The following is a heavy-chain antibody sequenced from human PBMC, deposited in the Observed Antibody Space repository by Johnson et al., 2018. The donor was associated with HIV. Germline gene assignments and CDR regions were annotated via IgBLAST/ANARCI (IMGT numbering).Heavy chain of an antibody. CDR2: ISYDGSNK. J-gene: IGHJ3*02. CDR3: AGDWDWGGAFDI. V-gene: IGHV3-30*04. Sequence: QVQLVESGGGVVQPGKSLRLTCATSGFSFSSYAMHWVRQAPGKGLEWVAVISYDGSNKYYADSVKGRFTISRDNSKNTLYLQMNSLGAEDTAVYYCAGDWDWGGAFDIWGQGTMVTVSS. D-gene: IGHD3/OR15-3a*01. CDR1: GFSFSSYA.